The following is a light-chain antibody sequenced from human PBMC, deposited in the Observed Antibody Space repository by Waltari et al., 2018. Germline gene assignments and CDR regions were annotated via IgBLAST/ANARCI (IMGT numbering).Light chain of an antibody. V-gene: IGLV2-23*02. Sequence: QSALTQPAAVSGSPGQSVTISCIGASCDCGRYEIVSWYQQHPGNAPKLVISDVSKRPSGVSDRFSGSKSGDTASLTISGLQFEDEADYYCCSYAGNYVWVFGGGTRLTVL. J-gene: IGLJ3*02. CDR2: DVS. CDR3: CSYAGNYVWV. CDR1: SCDCGRYEI.